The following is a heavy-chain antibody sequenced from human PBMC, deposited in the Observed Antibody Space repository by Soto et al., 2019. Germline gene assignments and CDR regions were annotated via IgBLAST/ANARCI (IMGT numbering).Heavy chain of an antibody. Sequence: KPPETLSLTCTVSGGSIRSGSHYWSWIRQHPGKGLEWIGYIYYSGSTYYNPSLKSRITISISTSKNQFSLKLTSVTAADTAVYYCAREGGDGIDYWGQGTLVTVSS. CDR1: GGSIRSGSHY. CDR3: AREGGDGIDY. V-gene: IGHV4-31*03. J-gene: IGHJ4*02. D-gene: IGHD3-16*01. CDR2: IYYSGST.